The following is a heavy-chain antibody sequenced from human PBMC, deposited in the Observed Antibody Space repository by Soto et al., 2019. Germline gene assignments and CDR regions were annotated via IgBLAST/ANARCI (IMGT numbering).Heavy chain of an antibody. CDR3: ARGDYVWGSYRPYFDY. J-gene: IGHJ4*02. Sequence: QVQLVESGGGVVQPGRSLRLSCAASGFTFSSYAMHWVRQAPGKGLEWVAVIAYDGSNKYYADSVKGRFTISRDNSKTALYLQMNSLRAEDTAVYYCARGDYVWGSYRPYFDYWGQGTLVTVSS. CDR1: GFTFSSYA. D-gene: IGHD3-16*02. CDR2: IAYDGSNK. V-gene: IGHV3-30-3*01.